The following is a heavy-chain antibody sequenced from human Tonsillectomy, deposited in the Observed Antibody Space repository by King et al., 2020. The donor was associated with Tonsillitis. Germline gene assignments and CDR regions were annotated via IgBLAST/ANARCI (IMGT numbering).Heavy chain of an antibody. V-gene: IGHV4-59*01. D-gene: IGHD3-22*01. Sequence: QLQESGPGLVKPSETLSLNCTVSGGSISSYYWSWIRQPPGKGLEWIGDIYYSGSTNYKPALKSRVTITVDTSKNQLSLKLSSETAADAAVYYCARDRTDYDSSRYYTHYGIEVWGHETKVTVSS. CDR2: IYYSGST. J-gene: IGHJ6*02. CDR1: GGSISSYY. CDR3: ARDRTDYDSSRYYTHYGIEV.